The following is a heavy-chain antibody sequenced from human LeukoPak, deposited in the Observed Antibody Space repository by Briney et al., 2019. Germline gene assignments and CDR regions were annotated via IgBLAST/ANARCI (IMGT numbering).Heavy chain of an antibody. D-gene: IGHD3-22*01. V-gene: IGHV1-2*02. CDR2: INPNNGGT. CDR3: ARGPITTRSHFDY. Sequence: ASVKVSCKASGYTFTGYYMHWVRQAPGQGLEWMGWINPNNGGTNYAQKFQGRVTITADESTSTAYMELSSLRSEDTAVYYCARGPITTRSHFDYWGQGTLVTVSS. CDR1: GYTFTGYY. J-gene: IGHJ4*02.